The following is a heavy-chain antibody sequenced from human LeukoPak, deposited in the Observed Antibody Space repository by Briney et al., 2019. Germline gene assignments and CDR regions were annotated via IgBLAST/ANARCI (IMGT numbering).Heavy chain of an antibody. CDR3: AKDRRITMIVVTDAFDI. Sequence: GGSLRLSCAASGFTFSSYAMGWVRQAPGKGLEWVSAISGSGGSTYYADSVKGRFTISRDNSKNTLYLQMNSLRAEDTAVYYCAKDRRITMIVVTDAFDIWGQGTMVTVSS. J-gene: IGHJ3*02. CDR1: GFTFSSYA. CDR2: ISGSGGST. V-gene: IGHV3-23*01. D-gene: IGHD3-22*01.